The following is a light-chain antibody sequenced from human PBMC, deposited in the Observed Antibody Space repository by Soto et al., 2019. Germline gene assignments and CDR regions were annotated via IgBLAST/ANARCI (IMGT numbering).Light chain of an antibody. J-gene: IGKJ1*01. CDR2: DAS. V-gene: IGKV1-5*01. CDR1: QSISNW. CDR3: QQYNSYWT. Sequence: DIPMTQSPSTLSASVGDRVTITCRASQSISNWLAWYQQKPGKAPYLLIYDASRLESGVPSRFSGSGSGTEFTLTISSLQPDDFATYYCQQYNSYWTFGQGTKVEIK.